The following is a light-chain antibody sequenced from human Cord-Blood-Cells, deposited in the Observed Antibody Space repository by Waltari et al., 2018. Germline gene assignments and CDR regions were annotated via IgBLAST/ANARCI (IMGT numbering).Light chain of an antibody. CDR1: SSHVGGYNY. J-gene: IGLJ3*02. V-gene: IGLV2-11*01. CDR3: CSYAGSYTRV. CDR2: DVS. Sequence: QSALTQPRSVSGSPGQSVSISCTGTSSHVGGYNYVPWYQQRTGKAPKLMIYDVSKRPAGVPDRFSGSKSGNTASLTISGLQAEDEADYYCCSYAGSYTRVFGGGTKLTVL.